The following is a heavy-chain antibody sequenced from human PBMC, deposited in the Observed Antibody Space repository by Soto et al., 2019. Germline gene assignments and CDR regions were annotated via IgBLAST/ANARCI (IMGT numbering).Heavy chain of an antibody. CDR1: GYTFTSFG. CDR2: ISTYNGNT. Sequence: QVQLVQSGAEVKKPGASVRVSCKASGYTFTSFGLSWVRQAPGQGLEWMGWISTYNGNTNYAQKCQGRVTMTTGTSTSTAYMELRSLRSDDTAVYYCAREYYYDSSGPSNYGMDVWGQGTTVTVSS. J-gene: IGHJ6*02. D-gene: IGHD3-22*01. CDR3: AREYYYDSSGPSNYGMDV. V-gene: IGHV1-18*01.